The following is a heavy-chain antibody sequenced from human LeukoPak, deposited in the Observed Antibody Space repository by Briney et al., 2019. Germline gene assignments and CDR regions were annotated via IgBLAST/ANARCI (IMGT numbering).Heavy chain of an antibody. CDR1: GGXITSSSSY. Sequence: SETLSLTCTVTGGXITSSSSYWGWIRQLPGKGLEWIGSVYYSGSTYYNPSLESRVTLSVDTSKNQFSLKLSSVTAADTAVYYCARGSGPTYGMDVWGHGTTVTVFS. CDR2: VYYSGST. V-gene: IGHV4-39*07. D-gene: IGHD1-1*01. J-gene: IGHJ6*02. CDR3: ARGSGPTYGMDV.